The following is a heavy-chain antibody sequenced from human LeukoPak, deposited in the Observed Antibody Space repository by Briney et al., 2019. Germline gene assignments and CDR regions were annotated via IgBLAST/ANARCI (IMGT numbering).Heavy chain of an antibody. CDR1: GFTFSSYA. Sequence: GGSLRLSCAASGFTFSSYAMHWVRQAPGKGLEWVAVISYDGSNKYYADSVKGRFTISRDNSKNTLYLQMNSLRAEDTAVYYCARASYYDILTVPDYWGQGTLVTVSS. D-gene: IGHD3-9*01. CDR3: ARASYYDILTVPDY. V-gene: IGHV3-30-3*01. J-gene: IGHJ4*02. CDR2: ISYDGSNK.